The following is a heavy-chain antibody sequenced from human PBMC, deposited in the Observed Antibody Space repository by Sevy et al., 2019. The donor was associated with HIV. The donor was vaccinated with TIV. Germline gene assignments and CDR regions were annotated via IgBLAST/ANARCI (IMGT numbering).Heavy chain of an antibody. Sequence: GGSLRLSCAASGFTFSSYGMHWVRQAPGKGLEWVAVISYDGSNKYYADSVKGGFTMSRDNSKNTLSLQMNSLRAEDTAVYYCAKEKRKGSSSWYFGWFDPWGQGTLVTVSS. CDR3: AKEKRKGSSSWYFGWFDP. J-gene: IGHJ5*02. D-gene: IGHD6-13*01. V-gene: IGHV3-30*18. CDR2: ISYDGSNK. CDR1: GFTFSSYG.